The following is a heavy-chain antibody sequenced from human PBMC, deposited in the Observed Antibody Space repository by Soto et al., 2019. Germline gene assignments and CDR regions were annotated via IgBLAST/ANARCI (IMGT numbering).Heavy chain of an antibody. V-gene: IGHV4-61*05. J-gene: IGHJ4*02. Sequence: PSETLSLTCTVSGGSISSSSYYWGLIRRPPGKGLEYIGYIYKSGSTNYNPSLKSRVTISVDTSKNQFSLKLSSVTAADTAVYYCARARGGYIAYWVQGTLVTVSS. CDR2: IYKSGST. CDR1: GGSISSSSYY. CDR3: ARARGGYIAY. D-gene: IGHD2-15*01.